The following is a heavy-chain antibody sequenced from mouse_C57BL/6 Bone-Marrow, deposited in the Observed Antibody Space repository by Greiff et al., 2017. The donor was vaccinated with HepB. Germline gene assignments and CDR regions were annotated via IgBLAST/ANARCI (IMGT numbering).Heavy chain of an antibody. CDR1: GFTFSSYA. J-gene: IGHJ2*01. Sequence: DVHLVESGGGLVKPGGSLKLSCAASGFTFSSYAMSWVRQTPEKRLEWVATISDGGSYTYYPDNVKGRFTISRDNAKNNLYLQMSHLKSEDTAMYYCARAMITKNYFDYWGQGTTLTVSS. CDR2: ISDGGSYT. D-gene: IGHD2-4*01. CDR3: ARAMITKNYFDY. V-gene: IGHV5-4*01.